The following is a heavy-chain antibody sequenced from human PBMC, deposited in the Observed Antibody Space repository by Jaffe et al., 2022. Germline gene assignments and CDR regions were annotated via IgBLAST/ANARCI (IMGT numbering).Heavy chain of an antibody. J-gene: IGHJ4*02. Sequence: QVQLVQSGAEVKKPGSSVKVSCKASGGTFSSYTISWVRQAPGQGLEWMGRIIPILGIANYAQKFQGRVTITADKSTSTAYMELSSLRSEDTAVYYCASTIDSSGYYSTFDYWGQGTLVTVSS. CDR2: IIPILGIA. V-gene: IGHV1-69*02. CDR1: GGTFSSYT. CDR3: ASTIDSSGYYSTFDY. D-gene: IGHD3-22*01.